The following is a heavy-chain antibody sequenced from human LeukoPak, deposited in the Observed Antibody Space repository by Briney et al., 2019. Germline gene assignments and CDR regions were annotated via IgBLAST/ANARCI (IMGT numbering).Heavy chain of an antibody. Sequence: PSETLSLTCTVSGGSISSGSYYWSWIRQPAGKGLEWIVRIYTSGSTNYNPSLKSRATISTDASRSQFSLNLSSVTAADTAVYYCAREYTLYRSGWFLDYWGQGTVVTVSS. CDR2: IYTSGST. D-gene: IGHD6-19*01. CDR3: AREYTLYRSGWFLDY. V-gene: IGHV4-61*02. CDR1: GGSISSGSYY. J-gene: IGHJ4*02.